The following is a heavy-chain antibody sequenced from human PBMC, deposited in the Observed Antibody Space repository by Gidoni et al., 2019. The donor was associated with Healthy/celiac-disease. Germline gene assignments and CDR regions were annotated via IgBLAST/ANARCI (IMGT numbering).Heavy chain of an antibody. CDR2: ISSSGSTI. CDR3: ASKVRAAILLGMDV. D-gene: IGHD2-21*02. J-gene: IGHJ6*02. CDR1: GFTFSSYE. V-gene: IGHV3-48*03. Sequence: EVQLVESGGGLVQPGGSLRLSCAASGFTFSSYEMNWVRQAPGKGLEWVSYISSSGSTIYYADSVKGRFTISRDNAKNSLYLQMNSLRAEDTAVYYCASKVRAAILLGMDVWGQGTTVTVSS.